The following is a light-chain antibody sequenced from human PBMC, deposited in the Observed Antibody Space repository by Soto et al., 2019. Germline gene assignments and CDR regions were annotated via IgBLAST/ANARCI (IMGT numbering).Light chain of an antibody. CDR1: SSDVGGYNY. CDR2: DVS. V-gene: IGLV2-14*01. CDR3: SSYTSSSLVV. Sequence: QSALTQPASVSGSPGQSITISCNETSSDVGGYNYVSWYQQHPGKAPKLMIYDVSNRPSGVSNRFSGSKSGNTASLTISGLQAEDEADYYCSSYTSSSLVVFGGGTQLTVL. J-gene: IGLJ2*01.